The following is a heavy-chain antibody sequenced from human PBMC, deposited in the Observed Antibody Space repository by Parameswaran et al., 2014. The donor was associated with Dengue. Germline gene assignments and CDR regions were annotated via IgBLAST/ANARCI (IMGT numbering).Heavy chain of an antibody. D-gene: IGHD2-15*01. CDR2: INHSGST. CDR3: ARGVVVVAARWPKGYGMDV. V-gene: IGHV4-34*01. Sequence: RWIRQPPGKGLEWIGEINHSGSTNYNPSLKSRVTISVDTSKNQFSLKLSSVTAADTAVYYCARGVVVVAARWPKGYGMDVWGQGTTVTVSS. J-gene: IGHJ6*02.